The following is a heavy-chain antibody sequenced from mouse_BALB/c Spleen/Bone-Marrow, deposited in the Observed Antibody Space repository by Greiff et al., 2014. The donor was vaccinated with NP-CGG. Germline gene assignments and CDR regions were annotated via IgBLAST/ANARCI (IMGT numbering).Heavy chain of an antibody. D-gene: IGHD4-1*01. Sequence: VQVVESGPELVKPGASVTISCKAAGYTFTSYYIPWVKQRPGQGLQWIGWIYPGNVNTKYNEKFKGKATLTADKSSSTAYIQLSSLTSEDSAVYFCAREANWNFDYWGQGTTLTVSS. V-gene: IGHV1S56*01. J-gene: IGHJ2*01. CDR3: AREANWNFDY. CDR1: GYTFTSYY. CDR2: IYPGNVNT.